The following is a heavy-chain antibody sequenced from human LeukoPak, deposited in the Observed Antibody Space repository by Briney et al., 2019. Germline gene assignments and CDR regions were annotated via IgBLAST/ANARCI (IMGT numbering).Heavy chain of an antibody. V-gene: IGHV3-53*01. J-gene: IGHJ4*02. Sequence: GGSLRLSCAASGFTVSSNYMSWVRQAPGKGLEWVSVIYSGGSTYYADSVKGRFTISRDNSKNTLYLQMNSLRAEDTAVYYCARLDMDYYDSSGYGFDYWGQGTLVTVSS. CDR2: IYSGGST. D-gene: IGHD3-22*01. CDR3: ARLDMDYYDSSGYGFDY. CDR1: GFTVSSNY.